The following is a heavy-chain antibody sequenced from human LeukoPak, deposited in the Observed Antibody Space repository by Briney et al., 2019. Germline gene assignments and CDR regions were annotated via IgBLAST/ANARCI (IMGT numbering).Heavy chain of an antibody. CDR2: ISSSGSTI. CDR1: GFIFSDYY. Sequence: GGSLTLSCAASGFIFSDYYMSWIRQAPGQALERVSYISSSGSTIYYADSVKSGFTISRDNAKNSVYLQMNSLRAEDTAGYYCARDGQDITIFVVVVSYYYYMDVWGKGETGTVSS. D-gene: IGHD3-3*01. V-gene: IGHV3-11*01. J-gene: IGHJ6*03. CDR3: ARDGQDITIFVVVVSYYYYMDV.